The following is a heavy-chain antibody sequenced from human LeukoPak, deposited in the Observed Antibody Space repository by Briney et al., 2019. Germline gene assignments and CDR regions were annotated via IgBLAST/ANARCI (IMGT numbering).Heavy chain of an antibody. CDR3: ARVPIGAAPPDY. CDR1: EYTFTGYY. D-gene: IGHD6-6*01. J-gene: IGHJ4*02. Sequence: ASVKVSCTASEYTFTGYYMHWVRQAPGQGLEWMGWINPNSGGTNYAQKFQGRVTMTRDTSISTAYMELSRLRSDDTAVYYCARVPIGAAPPDYWGQGTLVTVSS. CDR2: INPNSGGT. V-gene: IGHV1-2*02.